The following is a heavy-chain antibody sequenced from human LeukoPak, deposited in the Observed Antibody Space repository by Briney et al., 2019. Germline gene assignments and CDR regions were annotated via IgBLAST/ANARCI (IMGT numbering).Heavy chain of an antibody. D-gene: IGHD3-10*01. CDR1: GFTFICYS. Sequence: GGSLRLSCAASGFTFICYSMNWVRQAPGKVLERVSPISSSSSYIYYADSVKGRFTISRYNAKDSLYLQMNSLRAEDTAVYYCATDQMYYYGSRSYSPFNHWGQGTLVTVSS. V-gene: IGHV3-21*01. CDR2: ISSSSSYI. J-gene: IGHJ4*02. CDR3: ATDQMYYYGSRSYSPFNH.